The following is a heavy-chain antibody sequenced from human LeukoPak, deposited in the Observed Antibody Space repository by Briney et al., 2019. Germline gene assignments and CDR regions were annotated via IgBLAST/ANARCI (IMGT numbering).Heavy chain of an antibody. CDR1: GFTFSSYG. D-gene: IGHD3-9*01. CDR2: ISNDAGNY. Sequence: PGGSLRLSCAASGFTFSSYGMHWVRQAPGKGLEWVALISNDAGNYYYADSVKGRFTISRDNSKNTLYLQMNSLRAEDTAVYFCAKGEYYDILTGTFDYWGQGTLVTVSS. CDR3: AKGEYYDILTGTFDY. J-gene: IGHJ4*02. V-gene: IGHV3-30*18.